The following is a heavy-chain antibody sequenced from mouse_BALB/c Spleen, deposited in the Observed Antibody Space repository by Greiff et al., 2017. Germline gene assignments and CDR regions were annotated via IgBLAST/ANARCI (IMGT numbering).Heavy chain of an antibody. Sequence: VKLMESGPSLVQPSQSLSITCTVSGFSLTSYGVHWVRQSPGKGLEWLGVIWRGGSTDYNAAFMSRLSITKDNSKSQVFFKMNSLQADDTAIYYCAKERKGGAMDYWGQGTSVTVSS. V-gene: IGHV2-5-1*01. CDR1: GFSLTSYG. CDR2: IWRGGST. J-gene: IGHJ4*01. CDR3: AKERKGGAMDY.